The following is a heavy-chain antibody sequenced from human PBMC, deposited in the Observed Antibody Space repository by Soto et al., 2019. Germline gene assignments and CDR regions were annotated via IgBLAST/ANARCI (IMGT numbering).Heavy chain of an antibody. CDR3: AKGSSWDNYFYYGLDV. Sequence: EVHLLESGGGLVQPGGSLSLSGAPSGSTFPSNPLAWFRKAAGKGLEWVSPLSGSGDSTYYADSVKGRFIISRDNLKNTLHLQMNSLRADDTAVYYCAKGSSWDNYFYYGLDVWGQGTTVTVSS. V-gene: IGHV3-23*01. CDR1: GSTFPSNP. D-gene: IGHD6-13*01. CDR2: LSGSGDST. J-gene: IGHJ6*02.